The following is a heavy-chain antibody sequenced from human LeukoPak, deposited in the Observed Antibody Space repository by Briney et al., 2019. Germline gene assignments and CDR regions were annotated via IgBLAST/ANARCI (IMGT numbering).Heavy chain of an antibody. Sequence: KPSETLSLTCAVYGGSFSGYYWSWIRQPPGKGLEWIGEINHSGSTNYNPSFKSRVTISVDTSKNQFSLKLSSVTAADTAVYYCARRLLSITIFGVVIPYYFDYWGQGTLVTVSS. CDR2: INHSGST. CDR1: GGSFSGYY. J-gene: IGHJ4*02. CDR3: ARRLLSITIFGVVIPYYFDY. D-gene: IGHD3-3*01. V-gene: IGHV4-34*01.